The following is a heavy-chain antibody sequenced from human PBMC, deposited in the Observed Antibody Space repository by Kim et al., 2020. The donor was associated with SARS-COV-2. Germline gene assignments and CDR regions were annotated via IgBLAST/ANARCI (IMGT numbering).Heavy chain of an antibody. CDR3: AKDLLYVPGRGYFDS. Sequence: YADSVRGRFTISRDNSKNTLFLQMDSRRVDDTAVYYCAKDLLYVPGRGYFDSWGQGVLVTVSS. D-gene: IGHD3-10*01. V-gene: IGHV3-23*01. J-gene: IGHJ4*02.